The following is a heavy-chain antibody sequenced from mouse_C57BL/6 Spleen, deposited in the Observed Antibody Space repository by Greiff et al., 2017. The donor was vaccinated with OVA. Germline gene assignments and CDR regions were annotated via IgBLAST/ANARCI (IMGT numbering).Heavy chain of an antibody. Sequence: QVQLQQPGAELVKPGASVKLSCKASGYTFTSYWMQWVKQRPGQGLEWIGEIDPSDSYTNYNQKFKGKATLTVDTSSSTAYMQLSSLTSEDSAVYYCAREIYYYGSSYRRDAMDYWGQGTSVTVSS. CDR1: GYTFTSYW. CDR2: IDPSDSYT. V-gene: IGHV1-50*01. CDR3: AREIYYYGSSYRRDAMDY. J-gene: IGHJ4*01. D-gene: IGHD1-1*01.